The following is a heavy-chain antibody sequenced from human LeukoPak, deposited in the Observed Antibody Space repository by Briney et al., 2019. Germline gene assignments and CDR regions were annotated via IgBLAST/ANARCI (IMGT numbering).Heavy chain of an antibody. CDR3: ARDLFYYYYYGMDV. CDR1: GFTFSSYA. CDR2: ISYDESNK. Sequence: GGSLRLSCAASGFTFSSYAMHWVRQARGKGLEWVAVISYDESNKYYADSVKGRFTISRDNSKNTLYLQMNSLRAEDTAVYYCARDLFYYYYYGMDVWGQGTTVTVSS. D-gene: IGHD2/OR15-2a*01. J-gene: IGHJ6*02. V-gene: IGHV3-30*04.